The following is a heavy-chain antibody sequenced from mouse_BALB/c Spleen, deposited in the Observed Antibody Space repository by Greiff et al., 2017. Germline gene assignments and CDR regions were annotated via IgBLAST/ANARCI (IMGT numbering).Heavy chain of an antibody. J-gene: IGHJ4*01. Sequence: LQQPGSELVRPGASVKLSCKASGYTFTSYWMHWVKQRHGQGLEWIGNIYPGSGSTNYDEKFKSKGTLTVDTSSSTAYMHLSSLTSEDSAVYYCTRCHGRGLYYAMDYWGQGTSVTVSS. V-gene: IGHV1S22*01. CDR3: TRCHGRGLYYAMDY. CDR2: IYPGSGST. CDR1: GYTFTSYW. D-gene: IGHD1-1*01.